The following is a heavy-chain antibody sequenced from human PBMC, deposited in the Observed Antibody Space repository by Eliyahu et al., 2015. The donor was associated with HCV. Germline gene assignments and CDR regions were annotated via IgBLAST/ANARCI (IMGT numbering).Heavy chain of an antibody. J-gene: IGHJ6*02. CDR2: IXGDGSVT. CDR3: VKNMDV. Sequence: EVQLVESGGDLVQPGGSLRLSCVASGLTFSDHWMIWVRQAPGKGLEWLAXIXGDGSVTYYEDSVKGRLTISRDNAKNSLYLQMNSLRAEDTAVYYCVKNMDVWGQGTTVTVSS. V-gene: IGHV3-7*01. CDR1: GLTFSDHW.